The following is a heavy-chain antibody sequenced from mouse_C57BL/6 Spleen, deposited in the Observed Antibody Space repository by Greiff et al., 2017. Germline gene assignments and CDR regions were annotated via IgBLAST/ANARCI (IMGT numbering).Heavy chain of an antibody. D-gene: IGHD2-12*01. J-gene: IGHJ4*01. CDR1: GYTFTSYW. CDR3: ARAGAYDGMDY. Sequence: QVQLQQPGAELVKPGASVKLSCKASGYTFTSYWMHWVKQRPGQGLEWIGMIHPNSGSTNYNEKFKSKATLPVDKSSSTAYMQLSSLTSEDSAVYYCARAGAYDGMDYWGQGTSVTVSS. CDR2: IHPNSGST. V-gene: IGHV1-64*01.